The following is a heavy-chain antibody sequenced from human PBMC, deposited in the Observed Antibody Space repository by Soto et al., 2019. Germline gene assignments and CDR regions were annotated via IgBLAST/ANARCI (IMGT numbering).Heavy chain of an antibody. CDR1: GGSTSGHY. J-gene: IGHJ5*02. Sequence: SETLSLTCTVSGGSTSGHYWSWIRQPPGKGLEWIGYIYSSGSPHHNPSLKSRVIISEDRSKNQIYLKLNSVTAADTALYYCAREYYYDSSGIGFDPWGPGTLVTVSS. CDR3: AREYYYDSSGIGFDP. CDR2: IYSSGSP. D-gene: IGHD3-22*01. V-gene: IGHV4-59*11.